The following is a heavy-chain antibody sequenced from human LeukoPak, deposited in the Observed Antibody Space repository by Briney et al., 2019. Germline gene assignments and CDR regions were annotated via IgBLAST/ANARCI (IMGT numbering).Heavy chain of an antibody. Sequence: SGRSLRLSCAASGFTFSSYGMHWVRQAPGKGLEWVSVIYSGGSTYHADSVKGRFTISRHNSENTLYLQMNSLRTEDTAVYYCARDSYYGGTQDYWGQGTLVTVSS. CDR1: GFTFSSYG. J-gene: IGHJ4*02. CDR2: IYSGGST. CDR3: ARDSYYGGTQDY. D-gene: IGHD4-23*01. V-gene: IGHV3-53*04.